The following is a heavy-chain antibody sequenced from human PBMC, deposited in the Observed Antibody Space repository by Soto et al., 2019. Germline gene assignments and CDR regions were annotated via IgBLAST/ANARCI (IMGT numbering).Heavy chain of an antibody. CDR3: AKDPAVAGDLSYYFDY. CDR1: GFTFSSYG. J-gene: IGHJ4*02. D-gene: IGHD6-19*01. CDR2: ISYDGSNK. V-gene: IGHV3-30*18. Sequence: GGSLRLSCAASGFTFSSYGMHWVRQAPGKGLEWVAVISYDGSNKYYADSVKGRFTISRDNSKNTLYLQMNSLRAEDTAVYYCAKDPAVAGDLSYYFDYWGQGTLVTVSS.